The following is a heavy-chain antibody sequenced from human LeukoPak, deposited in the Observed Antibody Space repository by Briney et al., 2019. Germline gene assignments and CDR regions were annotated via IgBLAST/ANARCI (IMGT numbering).Heavy chain of an antibody. V-gene: IGHV3-30*03. CDR1: GFTFSSYG. CDR3: ARDRAPPTSWYFDL. CDR2: ISYDGSNK. J-gene: IGHJ2*01. D-gene: IGHD3-10*01. Sequence: PGGSLRLSCAASGFTFSSYGMHWVRQAPGKGLEWVAVISYDGSNKYYADSVKGRFTISRDNSKNTLYLQMNSLRVEDSAVYYCARDRAPPTSWYFDLWGRGTLVTVSS.